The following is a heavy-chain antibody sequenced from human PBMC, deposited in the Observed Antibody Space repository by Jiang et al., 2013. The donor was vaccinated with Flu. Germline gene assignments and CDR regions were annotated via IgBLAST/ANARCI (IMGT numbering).Heavy chain of an antibody. CDR1: GGSISSYY. CDR2: IYYSGST. Sequence: LLKPSETLSLTCTVSGGSISSYYWSWIRQPPGKGLEWIGYIYYSGSTNYNPSLKSRVTISVDTSKNQFSLKLSSVTAADTAVYYCAREKPNWFDPWGQGTLVTVSS. J-gene: IGHJ5*02. CDR3: AREKPNWFDP. V-gene: IGHV4-59*12.